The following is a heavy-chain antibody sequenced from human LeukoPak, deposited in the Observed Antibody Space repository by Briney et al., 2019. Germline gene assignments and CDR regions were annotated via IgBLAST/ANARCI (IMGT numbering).Heavy chain of an antibody. CDR3: ARGGNSSSWYPLGY. D-gene: IGHD6-13*01. Sequence: GGSLRLSCAASGFTFSSYGMHWVRQVPGKGLEWVAVLWYVGSNKYYADSVRGRITIARDNSKNALYLQMNSLRAEDTAVYYCARGGNSSSWYPLGYWGQGTLVTVSS. J-gene: IGHJ4*02. CDR1: GFTFSSYG. V-gene: IGHV3-33*01. CDR2: LWYVGSNK.